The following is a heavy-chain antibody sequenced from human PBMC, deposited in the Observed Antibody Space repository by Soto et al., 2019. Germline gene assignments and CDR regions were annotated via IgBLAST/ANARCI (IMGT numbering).Heavy chain of an antibody. J-gene: IGHJ6*03. CDR3: ARVREGDMTYYYYMDV. D-gene: IGHD2-21*01. Sequence: SETLSLTCTVSGGSISSGGYYWSWIRQHPGKGLEWIGYIYYSGSTYYNPSLKSRVTISVDTSKNQFSLKLSSVTAADTAVYYCARVREGDMTYYYYMDVWGKGTTVTVSS. CDR1: GGSISSGGYY. CDR2: IYYSGST. V-gene: IGHV4-31*03.